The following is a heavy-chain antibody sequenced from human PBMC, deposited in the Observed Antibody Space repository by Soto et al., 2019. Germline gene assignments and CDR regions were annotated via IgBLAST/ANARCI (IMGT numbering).Heavy chain of an antibody. J-gene: IGHJ4*02. CDR2: ISYDGSNK. Sequence: SLRLSCAASGFTFSSYAMHWVRQAPGKGLEWVAVISYDGSNKYYADSVKGRFTISRDNSKNTLYLQMNSLRAEDTAVYYCARERTIFGVVIILDYWGQGTLVTVSS. V-gene: IGHV3-30-3*01. D-gene: IGHD3-3*01. CDR1: GFTFSSYA. CDR3: ARERTIFGVVIILDY.